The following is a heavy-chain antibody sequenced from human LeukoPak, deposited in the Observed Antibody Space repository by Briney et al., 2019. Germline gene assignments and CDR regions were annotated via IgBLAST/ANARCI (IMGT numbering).Heavy chain of an antibody. CDR1: GFTVSNYA. V-gene: IGHV3-23*01. D-gene: IGHD3-9*01. CDR2: ITGSGGNT. CDR3: PKWGDYDVLTGYYVSDY. Sequence: LSGGSLSPSCAASGFTVSNYAMSWVRHPAGEGLEWVAAITGSGGNTYYADSVQGRFTISRDHSKNPVFLQMNSLRAEDTAVYYCPKWGDYDVLTGYYVSDYWGQGALATDSS. J-gene: IGHJ4*02.